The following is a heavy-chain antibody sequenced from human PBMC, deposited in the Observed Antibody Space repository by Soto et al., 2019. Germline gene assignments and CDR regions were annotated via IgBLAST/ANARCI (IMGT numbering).Heavy chain of an antibody. Sequence: QVQLVQSGVEVKKPGASVKVSCKASGYTFISHGLTWVRQAPGQGLEWMGWISGKNVNTNYAQKLQGRVTLTKDTSTSTANMELRSLRSDDTAVYYCARVSSSIVVVPDYGMDVWGQGTTVTVSS. D-gene: IGHD2-15*01. CDR3: ARVSSSIVVVPDYGMDV. J-gene: IGHJ6*02. V-gene: IGHV1-18*04. CDR2: ISGKNVNT. CDR1: GYTFISHG.